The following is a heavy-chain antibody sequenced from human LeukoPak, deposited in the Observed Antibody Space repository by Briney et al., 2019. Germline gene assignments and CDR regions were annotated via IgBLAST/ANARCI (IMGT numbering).Heavy chain of an antibody. CDR3: ARHVNGSGSYYY. CDR1: GSTFTSYV. J-gene: IGHJ4*02. Sequence: ASVKVSCKASGSTFTSYVISWVRQAHGQGLGWMGWISAYNDNTNYAQKFQGRVTMTTDTSTTTAYMELRSLRSDDTAVYYCARHVNGSGSYYYWGPGTLVTVSS. D-gene: IGHD3-10*01. CDR2: ISAYNDNT. V-gene: IGHV1-18*01.